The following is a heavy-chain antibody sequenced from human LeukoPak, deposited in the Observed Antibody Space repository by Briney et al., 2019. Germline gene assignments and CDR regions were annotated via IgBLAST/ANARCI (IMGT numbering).Heavy chain of an antibody. D-gene: IGHD3-10*01. Sequence: GGSLRLSCAASGFTFSSYSMNWVRQAPGKGLEWASYISSSSSTIYYADSVKGRFTISRDNSKNTLYLQMNSLRAEDTAVYYCAPRGLSGTFDYWGQGTLVTVSS. CDR1: GFTFSSYS. V-gene: IGHV3-48*01. CDR2: ISSSSSTI. J-gene: IGHJ4*02. CDR3: APRGLSGTFDY.